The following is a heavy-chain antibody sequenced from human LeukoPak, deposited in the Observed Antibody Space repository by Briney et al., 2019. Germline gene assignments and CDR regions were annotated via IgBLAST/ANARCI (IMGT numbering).Heavy chain of an antibody. D-gene: IGHD2-8*02. J-gene: IGHJ4*02. CDR1: GGSISSYY. V-gene: IGHV4-4*07. CDR3: ASHYSTGYYSRFDS. Sequence: SETLSLTCTVSGGSISSYYWGWIRQPAGKGLEWIGRIYTSGSTNYNPSLKSRVTMSVDTSKNQFSLKLRSLTAADTAIYFCASHYSTGYYSRFDSWGQGTLVTVSS. CDR2: IYTSGST.